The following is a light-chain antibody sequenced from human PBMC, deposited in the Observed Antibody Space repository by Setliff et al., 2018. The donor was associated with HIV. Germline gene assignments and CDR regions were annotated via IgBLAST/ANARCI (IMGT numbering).Light chain of an antibody. CDR3: SSFTTTNALDV. CDR2: EVT. V-gene: IGLV2-14*01. CDR1: SSDVGGYNY. J-gene: IGLJ1*01. Sequence: QSALTQPASVSGSPGQSITISCTGTSSDVGGYNYVSWYQQHPGKAPKLIIYEVTNRPSGVSYRFSGSKSGNTASLTISGLQAEDEADYYCSSFTTTNALDVFGTGT.